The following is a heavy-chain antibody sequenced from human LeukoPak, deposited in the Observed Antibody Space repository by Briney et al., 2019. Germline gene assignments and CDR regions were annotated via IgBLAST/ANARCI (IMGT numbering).Heavy chain of an antibody. CDR2: IYYSGSA. D-gene: IGHD2/OR15-2a*01. CDR1: GGSISGYY. V-gene: IGHV4-59*08. CDR3: ARHFRAFDV. Sequence: PSESLSLTCTVSGGSISGYYWSWIRQPPGKGLEYIGYIYYSGSANYNPSLKSRVTISVDTSKNQFSLKLGSVTAADTAVYYCARHFRAFDVWGQGTMVTVSS. J-gene: IGHJ3*01.